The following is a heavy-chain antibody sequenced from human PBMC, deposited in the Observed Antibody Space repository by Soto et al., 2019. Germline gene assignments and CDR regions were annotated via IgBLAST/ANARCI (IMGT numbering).Heavy chain of an antibody. Sequence: GGSLRLSCAASGFTFSSFWMHWVRQTPGKGLVWVSGINSDGSSTNHADSVKGRFTISRDNSKNTLYLQMNSLRAEDTAVYYCARQEEGVGMDVWGQGTTVTVSS. V-gene: IGHV3-74*01. CDR2: INSDGSST. CDR3: ARQEEGVGMDV. J-gene: IGHJ6*02. CDR1: GFTFSSFW.